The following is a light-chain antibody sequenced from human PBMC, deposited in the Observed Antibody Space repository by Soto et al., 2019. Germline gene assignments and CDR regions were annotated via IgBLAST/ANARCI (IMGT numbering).Light chain of an antibody. CDR1: QTVSNTY. CDR3: QQYGAVPPT. CDR2: GAS. J-gene: IGKJ4*01. Sequence: EIVLTQFPGALSLSPGERVTLSCRASQTVSNTYLAWYQQKSGQAPKFLIYGASNRATGIPDRFSGSGSGTDFTLTISRLEPEEFAVYYCQQYGAVPPTFGGGTKVEIK. V-gene: IGKV3-20*01.